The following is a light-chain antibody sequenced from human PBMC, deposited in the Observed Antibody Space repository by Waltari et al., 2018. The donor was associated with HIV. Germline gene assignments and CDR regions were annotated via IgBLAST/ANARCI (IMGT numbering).Light chain of an antibody. CDR2: EVT. CDR1: STDVGNFNL. CDR3: YSYSDTSSSYV. Sequence: QSALTQPASVSGSPGQSITISCTGTSTDVGNFNLFSWYQQYPGKAPKPLIYEVTKRPSGASHRFSASKSGNTASLTISGLRAEDEADYYCYSYSDTSSSYVFGTGTKVTVL. V-gene: IGLV2-23*02. J-gene: IGLJ1*01.